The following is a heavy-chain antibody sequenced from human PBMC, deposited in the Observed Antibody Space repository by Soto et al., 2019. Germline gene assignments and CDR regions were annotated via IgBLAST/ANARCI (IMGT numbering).Heavy chain of an antibody. J-gene: IGHJ4*02. CDR2: IWNDGINK. Sequence: PGGSLRLSCAASGFSFSSYGIHWVRQAPDKGLEWVAVIWNDGINKYYADSVKGRFTISRDNSKNTLYLQMNSLRAEDTAVYYCAIDPFMTTQYYFAYWGQGTLVTVSS. CDR3: AIDPFMTTQYYFAY. D-gene: IGHD4-17*01. V-gene: IGHV3-33*01. CDR1: GFSFSSYG.